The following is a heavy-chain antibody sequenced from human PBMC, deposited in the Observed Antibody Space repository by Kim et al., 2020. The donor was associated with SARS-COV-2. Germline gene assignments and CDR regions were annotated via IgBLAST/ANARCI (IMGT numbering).Heavy chain of an antibody. Sequence: GGSLRLSCAASGFTFSSYAMSWVRQAPGKGLEWVSTISGSGSSTYYADSVKGRFTISRDNSRNTLFLQMNSLRAEDTAVYYCAKMPGSGSYYTFDYSGQGTLVTVSS. J-gene: IGHJ4*02. CDR3: AKMPGSGSYYTFDY. V-gene: IGHV3-23*01. CDR1: GFTFSSYA. D-gene: IGHD3-10*01. CDR2: ISGSGSST.